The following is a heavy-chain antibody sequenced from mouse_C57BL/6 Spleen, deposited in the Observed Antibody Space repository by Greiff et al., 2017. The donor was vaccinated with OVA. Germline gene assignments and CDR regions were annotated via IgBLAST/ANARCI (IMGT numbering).Heavy chain of an antibody. D-gene: IGHD2-1*01. CDR1: GYSFTDYN. V-gene: IGHV1-39*01. CDR3: ARYSGIYYGNYDWYFDV. Sequence: VQLQQSGPELVKPGASVKISCKASGYSFTDYNMNWVKQSNGKSLEWIGVINPNYGTASYNQKFKGKATLTVDQSSSTAYMQLNSLTSEDSAVYYCARYSGIYYGNYDWYFDVWGTGTTVTVSS. J-gene: IGHJ1*03. CDR2: INPNYGTA.